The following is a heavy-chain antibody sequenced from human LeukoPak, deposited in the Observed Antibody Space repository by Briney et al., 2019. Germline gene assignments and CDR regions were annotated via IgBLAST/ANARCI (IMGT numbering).Heavy chain of an antibody. V-gene: IGHV3-21*01. J-gene: IGHJ5*02. CDR3: ARDNWNVAPGGFDP. CDR2: ISKTSNDI. Sequence: GGSLIVSRVASGCVVSDCSMSWVRQPPRKGLELVSSISKTSNDIHYADSVKGRFTISRDNAKNSLYLQMNSLRAEDTAVYYCARDNWNVAPGGFDPWGQGSLVTVSS. CDR1: GCVVSDCS. D-gene: IGHD1-20*01.